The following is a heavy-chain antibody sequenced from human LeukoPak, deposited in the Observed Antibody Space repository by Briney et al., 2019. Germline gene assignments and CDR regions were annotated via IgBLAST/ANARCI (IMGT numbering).Heavy chain of an antibody. CDR2: IYYSGSI. D-gene: IGHD3-10*01. V-gene: IGHV4-59*01. J-gene: IGHJ4*02. Sequence: SETLSLTSSVSGGSISTYYWSWIRQPPGKGLEWIGYIYYSGSINYNPSLKSRVTISVDTSKNQFSLKLSSVTAADTAVYYCARSGIYGSGSYYNVPFDYWGQGTLVTVSS. CDR3: ARSGIYGSGSYYNVPFDY. CDR1: GGSISTYY.